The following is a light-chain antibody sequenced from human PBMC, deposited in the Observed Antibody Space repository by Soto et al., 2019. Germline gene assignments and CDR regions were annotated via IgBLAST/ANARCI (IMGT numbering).Light chain of an antibody. CDR2: DAS. CDR3: QHRSNWPLT. V-gene: IGKV3-11*01. J-gene: IGKJ4*01. Sequence: EIVLTQSPATLSLSPGEIATLSFRASQSISSYLGWYQQKPGQAPRLLIYDASNRATGIPARFSGSGSGTDFTLTISSLEPEDFAVYYCQHRSNWPLTFGGGTKVDIK. CDR1: QSISSY.